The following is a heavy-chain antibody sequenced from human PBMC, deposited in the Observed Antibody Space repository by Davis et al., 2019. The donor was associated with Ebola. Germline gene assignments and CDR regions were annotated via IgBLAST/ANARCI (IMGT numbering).Heavy chain of an antibody. CDR1: GGSISADNY. Sequence: PSETLSLTCSVSGGSISADNYWSWIRQPPGKGLEWIGHIYYSGGTFYSPSLKSRVTMSVDTSKNRFSLKLSSVTAADTAVYYCARARGGSYYPSFDFWGQGTLVTVSS. V-gene: IGHV4-30-4*01. CDR2: IYYSGGT. J-gene: IGHJ4*02. D-gene: IGHD1-26*01. CDR3: ARARGGSYYPSFDF.